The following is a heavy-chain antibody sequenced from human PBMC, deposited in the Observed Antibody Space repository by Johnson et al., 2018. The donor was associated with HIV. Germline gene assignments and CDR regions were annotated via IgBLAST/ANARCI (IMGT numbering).Heavy chain of an antibody. V-gene: IGHV3-30*14. CDR1: GFTFSSYA. CDR2: IYTGGST. CDR3: ASSYSESDAFEF. Sequence: QMLLVESGGGVVQPGRSLRLSCAASGFTFSSYAMHWVRQAPGKGLEWVAVIYTGGSTYYADSVTGRFTISRDNSKNTLYLQMNSRRVEDTAVYYCASSYSESDAFEFWGQGTMVTVSS. D-gene: IGHD3-10*01. J-gene: IGHJ3*01.